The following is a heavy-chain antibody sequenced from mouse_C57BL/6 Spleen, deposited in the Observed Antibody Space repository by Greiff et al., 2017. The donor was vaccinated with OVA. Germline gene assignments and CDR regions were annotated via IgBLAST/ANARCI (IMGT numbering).Heavy chain of an antibody. J-gene: IGHJ3*01. CDR1: GYSFTSYY. CDR3: AVYYYGSSYGWFAY. Sequence: VQLQQSGPELVKPGASVKISCKASGYSFTSYYIHWVKQRPGQGLEWIGWIYPGSGNTKYNEKFKGRATLTADTSSSTAYIQLSILTSEVSAVYYCAVYYYGSSYGWFAYWGQGTLVTVSA. CDR2: IYPGSGNT. D-gene: IGHD1-1*01. V-gene: IGHV1-66*01.